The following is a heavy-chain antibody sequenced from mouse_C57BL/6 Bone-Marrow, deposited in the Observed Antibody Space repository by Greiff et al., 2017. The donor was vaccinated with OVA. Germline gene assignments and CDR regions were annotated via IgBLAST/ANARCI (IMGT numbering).Heavy chain of an antibody. V-gene: IGHV1-64*01. CDR1: GYTFTSYW. J-gene: IGHJ3*01. D-gene: IGHD2-4*01. CDR2: IHPNSGST. Sequence: VQLKQPGAELVQPGASVKLSCKASGYTFTSYWMHWVKQRPGQGLEWIGMIHPNSGSTNYNEKFKSKATLTVDKSSSTAYMQLSSLTSEDSAVYYCAREENDYERDWFAYWGQGTLVTVSA. CDR3: AREENDYERDWFAY.